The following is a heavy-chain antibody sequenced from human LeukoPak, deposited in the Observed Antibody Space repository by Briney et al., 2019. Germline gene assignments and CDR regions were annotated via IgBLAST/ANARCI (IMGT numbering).Heavy chain of an antibody. Sequence: SETLSLTCIVSGGSITSYYWSWLRQPPGKGLDWIAFISDSGSTYYNPSLKSRVTISLDTSKKQSSLKLTSLTAADTAVYYCARDFGPSRGFDYWGQGTLVTVSS. V-gene: IGHV4-59*01. CDR3: ARDFGPSRGFDY. D-gene: IGHD3-10*01. CDR2: ISDSGST. J-gene: IGHJ4*02. CDR1: GGSITSYY.